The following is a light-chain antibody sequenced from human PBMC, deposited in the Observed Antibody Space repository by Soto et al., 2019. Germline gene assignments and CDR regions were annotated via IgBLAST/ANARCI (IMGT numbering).Light chain of an antibody. V-gene: IGKV3-15*01. CDR1: QSVFSN. J-gene: IGKJ1*01. CDR3: QQYNDWPRT. Sequence: EIVMTQSPATLSVSPGERATLSCRASQSVFSNLAWYQQKPGQAPGLLIYGASTRATGIPARFSGSGSGTQFTLHISGLQSEDFSVYYCQQYNDWPRTFGQGTKVEIK. CDR2: GAS.